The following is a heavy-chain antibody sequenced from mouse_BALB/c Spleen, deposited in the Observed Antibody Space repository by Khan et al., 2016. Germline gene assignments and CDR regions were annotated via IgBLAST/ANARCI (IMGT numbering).Heavy chain of an antibody. D-gene: IGHD2-12*01. J-gene: IGHJ3*01. CDR3: ARAYSPY. CDR1: GFTFSSYA. Sequence: VQLKESGGGLVKPGGSLKLSCAASGFTFSSYAMSWVRQSPEKRLEWVAEISSGGSYTYYPDTVTGRFTISRENAKNTLYLEMSSLRSEDTAMYYCARAYSPYWGQGTLVTVSA. V-gene: IGHV5-9-4*01. CDR2: ISSGGSYT.